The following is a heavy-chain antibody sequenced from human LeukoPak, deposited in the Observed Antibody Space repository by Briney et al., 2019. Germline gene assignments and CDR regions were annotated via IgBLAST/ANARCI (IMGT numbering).Heavy chain of an antibody. J-gene: IGHJ6*03. D-gene: IGHD3-10*01. CDR3: SRRTSSSGSYYRIEYYYYYMDV. V-gene: IGHV3-21*01. CDR1: GFSFITYR. CDR2: ISSTSDYI. Sequence: GGSLRLSCAASGFSFITYRMNWVRQAPGKGLEWVSSISSTSDYIYYADSVKGRFTISRDNAKNSLYLQMNSLRAEDTAVYYCSRRTSSSGSYYRIEYYYYYMDVWGKGTTVTVSS.